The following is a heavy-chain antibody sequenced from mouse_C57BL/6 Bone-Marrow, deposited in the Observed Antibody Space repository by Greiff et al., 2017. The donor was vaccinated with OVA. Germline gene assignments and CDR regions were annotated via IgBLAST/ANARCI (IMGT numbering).Heavy chain of an antibody. CDR2: IYPGSGSS. CDR1: GYTFPSYW. J-gene: IGHJ4*01. D-gene: IGHD4-1*01. Sequence: QVHVKQPGAELVKPGASVKMSCKASGYTFPSYWITWVKQRPGQGLEWIGDIYPGSGSSNNNEKSKSKNTLTVDTTSSTAYMQLSSVTSEDSEVYYSERSAHWDPLYARDYWGQGTSVTVSS. V-gene: IGHV1-55*01. CDR3: ERSAHWDPLYARDY.